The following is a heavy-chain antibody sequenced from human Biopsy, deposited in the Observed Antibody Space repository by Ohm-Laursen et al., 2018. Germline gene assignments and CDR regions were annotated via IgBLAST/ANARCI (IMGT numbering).Heavy chain of an antibody. V-gene: IGHV4-59*02. J-gene: IGHJ6*02. Sequence: SDTLSLTCTVFGDSVTKYYWSWIRQPPGKGLEWIGHIYYSVMTNYNPSLQSRVSISVDTSRNQVSLTLSSVTAADTAVYYCARDSGILNYGNFKYYHYYGMDVWGQGTKVTVSS. D-gene: IGHD4-11*01. CDR1: GDSVTKYY. CDR2: IYYSVMT. CDR3: ARDSGILNYGNFKYYHYYGMDV.